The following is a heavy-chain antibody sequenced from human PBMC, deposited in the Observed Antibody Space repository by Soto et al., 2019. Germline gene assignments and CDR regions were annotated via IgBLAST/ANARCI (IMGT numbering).Heavy chain of an antibody. Sequence: KGLEWVAAISGSGGSTYYADSVKGRFTISRYNPKNTLYLQMNSLRSEDTFFFHAEDGIWDTVPVSAFLLNRSSDL. V-gene: IGHV3-23*01. D-gene: IGHD2-21*01. J-gene: IGHJ2*01. CDR2: ISGSGGST. CDR3: EDGIWDTVPVSAFLLNRSSDL.